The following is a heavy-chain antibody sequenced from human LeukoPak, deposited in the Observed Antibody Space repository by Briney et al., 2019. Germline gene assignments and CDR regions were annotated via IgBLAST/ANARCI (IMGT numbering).Heavy chain of an antibody. D-gene: IGHD3-3*01. Sequence: PSETLSLTCTVSGGSISSYYWSWIRQPPGKGLEWIGYIYYSGSTNYNPSLKSRVTISVDTSKNQFSLKLSSVTAADTAVYYCARAITIFGVGPYGMDVWGQGTTVTVSS. CDR2: IYYSGST. V-gene: IGHV4-59*08. CDR1: GGSISSYY. J-gene: IGHJ6*02. CDR3: ARAITIFGVGPYGMDV.